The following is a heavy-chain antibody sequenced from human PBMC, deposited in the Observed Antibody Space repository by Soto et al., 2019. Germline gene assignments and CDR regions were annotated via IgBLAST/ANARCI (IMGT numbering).Heavy chain of an antibody. D-gene: IGHD6-13*01. J-gene: IGHJ6*02. CDR1: GYTFTSNG. Sequence: ASVKVSCKASGYTFTSNGISWVRQAPGQGLEWMGWISAYDGNTNYAQKLQGRVTMTTDTSTSTAYMELRSLRSDDTAVYYCARDRYGSSRSHCYGRDVWGQGSTVSVAS. CDR3: ARDRYGSSRSHCYGRDV. CDR2: ISAYDGNT. V-gene: IGHV1-18*01.